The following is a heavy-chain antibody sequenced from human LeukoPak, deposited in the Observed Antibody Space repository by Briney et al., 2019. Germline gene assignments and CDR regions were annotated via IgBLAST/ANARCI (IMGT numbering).Heavy chain of an antibody. CDR3: AKDRGDRSAPEPPPNNWFNP. CDR1: GFSFSTYA. J-gene: IGHJ5*02. CDR2: ISGSGGST. D-gene: IGHD3-10*01. Sequence: PGGSLRLSCAASGFSFSTYAMSWVRQAPGKGLEWVSAISGSGGSTYYADSVKGRFTISRDNSKNTLYLQMNSLRAEDTAVYYCAKDRGDRSAPEPPPNNWFNPWGQGTLVTVSS. V-gene: IGHV3-23*01.